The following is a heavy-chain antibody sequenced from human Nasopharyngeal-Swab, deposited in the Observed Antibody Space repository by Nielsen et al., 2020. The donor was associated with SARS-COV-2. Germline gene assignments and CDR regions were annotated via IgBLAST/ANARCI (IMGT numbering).Heavy chain of an antibody. V-gene: IGHV3-21*01. CDR2: ISSSSSYI. CDR3: ASLLWFGELPSDYYYYGMDV. D-gene: IGHD3-10*01. Sequence: GESLKISCAASGFTFSSYSMNWVRQAPGKGLEWVSSISSSSSYIYYADSVKGRFTISRDNAKNSLYLQMNSLRAEDTAVYYCASLLWFGELPSDYYYYGMDVWGQGTTATVSS. J-gene: IGHJ6*02. CDR1: GFTFSSYS.